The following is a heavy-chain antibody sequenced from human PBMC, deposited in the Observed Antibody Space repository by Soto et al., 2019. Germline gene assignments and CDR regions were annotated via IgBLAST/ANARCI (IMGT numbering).Heavy chain of an antibody. Sequence: GASVNVSCKASGYTFTSYGISWVRQAPGQGLEWMGWISAYNGNTNYAQKLQGRVTMTTDTSTSTAYMELRSLRSDDTAVYYCARDNVRRHYDSSGYPDAFDIWGQGTMVTVSS. V-gene: IGHV1-18*01. D-gene: IGHD3-22*01. CDR2: ISAYNGNT. J-gene: IGHJ3*02. CDR1: GYTFTSYG. CDR3: ARDNVRRHYDSSGYPDAFDI.